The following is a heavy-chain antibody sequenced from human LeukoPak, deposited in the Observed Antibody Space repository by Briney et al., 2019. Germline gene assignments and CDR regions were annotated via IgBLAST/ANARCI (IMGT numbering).Heavy chain of an antibody. CDR2: ISASGGST. Sequence: GGSLRLSCAASGFTFSNYAMSWVRQAPGKGLEWVSTISASGGSTYYAESVKGRFTISRDNSKNTIYLQMNSLRAEDTALFYCAKNLPLPLDVATKSPFDSWGQGTLVTVSS. J-gene: IGHJ4*02. D-gene: IGHD5-24*01. V-gene: IGHV3-23*01. CDR1: GFTFSNYA. CDR3: AKNLPLPLDVATKSPFDS.